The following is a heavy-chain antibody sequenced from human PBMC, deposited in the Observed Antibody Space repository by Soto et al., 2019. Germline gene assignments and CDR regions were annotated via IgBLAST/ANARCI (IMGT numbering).Heavy chain of an antibody. Sequence: QVQLQESGPGLVKPSETLSLTCTVSNGSISSYYWSWIRQPPGKGLEWIGSIYYSGSTSYSPSPGRRVNLSVDTSRNQFSLGLSSVTAADTAVYYCARVHEYISDILIWRDGCDIWGQGTMVTVSS. CDR2: IYYSGST. J-gene: IGHJ3*02. D-gene: IGHD3-9*01. V-gene: IGHV4-59*01. CDR1: NGSISSYY. CDR3: ARVHEYISDILIWRDGCDI.